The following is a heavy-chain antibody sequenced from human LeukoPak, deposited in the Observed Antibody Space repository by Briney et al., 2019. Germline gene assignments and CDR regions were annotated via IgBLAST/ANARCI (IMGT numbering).Heavy chain of an antibody. J-gene: IGHJ4*02. CDR1: GGSFSGYY. D-gene: IGHD6-13*01. Sequence: SETLSLTCAVYGGSFSGYYWSWIRQPPGKGLEWIGEINHSGSTNYNPSLKSRVTISVDTSKNQFSLKLSSVTAADTAVYYCARQDSSSWYYFDYWGQGTLVTVSS. V-gene: IGHV4-34*01. CDR2: INHSGST. CDR3: ARQDSSSWYYFDY.